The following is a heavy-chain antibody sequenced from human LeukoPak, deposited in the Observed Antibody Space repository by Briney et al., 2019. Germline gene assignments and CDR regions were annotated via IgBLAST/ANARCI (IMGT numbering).Heavy chain of an antibody. D-gene: IGHD3-3*01. CDR2: IYTSGST. J-gene: IGHJ6*02. CDR1: GGSISSYY. V-gene: IGHV4-4*07. Sequence: SETLSLTCTVSGGSISSYYWSWIRQPAGKGLEWIGRIYTSGSTNYNPSLKSRVTMSVDTSKNQFSLKLSSVTAADTAVYYCARCRFLEWLLRLDYGMDVWGRGTTVTVSS. CDR3: ARCRFLEWLLRLDYGMDV.